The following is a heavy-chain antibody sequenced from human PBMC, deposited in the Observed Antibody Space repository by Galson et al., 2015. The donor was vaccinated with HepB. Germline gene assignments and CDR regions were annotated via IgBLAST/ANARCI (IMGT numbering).Heavy chain of an antibody. Sequence: SVKVSCKASGDTVSSYTINWVRQAPGHGLEWMGRIIPIVDIVNYAQRFQGRVTISADRSTNTVYMDLSSLTFEDTAVHYCARGEDVRYYFDSWGLGSLVTVSS. CDR3: ARGEDVRYYFDS. CDR2: IIPIVDIV. J-gene: IGHJ4*02. CDR1: GDTVSSYT. V-gene: IGHV1-69*02. D-gene: IGHD3-10*01.